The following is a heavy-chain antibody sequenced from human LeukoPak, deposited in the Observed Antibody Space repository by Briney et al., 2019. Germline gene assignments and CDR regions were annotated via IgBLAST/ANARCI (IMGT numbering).Heavy chain of an antibody. CDR1: GFTFNRYN. J-gene: IGHJ5*02. Sequence: PGGSLRLSCAASGFTFNRYNMNWVRRAPGKGLECVSSISTSSSYIYYADSVRGRFTISKDNAKNSLYLQMNSLRAEHTAVYSCAGGADGVSSNSRGWFDPWGQGTLVTVSS. D-gene: IGHD2-15*01. CDR3: AGGADGVSSNSRGWFDP. V-gene: IGHV3-21*01. CDR2: ISTSSSYI.